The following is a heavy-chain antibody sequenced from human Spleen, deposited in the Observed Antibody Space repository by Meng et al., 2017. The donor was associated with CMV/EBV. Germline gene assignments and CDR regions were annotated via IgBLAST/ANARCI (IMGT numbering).Heavy chain of an antibody. CDR2: INPKSGGT. J-gene: IGHJ4*02. CDR1: VYTFTGYY. D-gene: IGHD1/OR15-1a*01. CDR3: ARELMSPATRLAHDY. V-gene: IGHV1-2*02. Sequence: ASVKVSCKASVYTFTGYYIHWVRQAPGQGLEWMGWINPKSGGTNYAQKFQGRVTMTRDTSISTVYMELSRLRSDDTAVYYCARELMSPATRLAHDYWGQGTLVTVSS.